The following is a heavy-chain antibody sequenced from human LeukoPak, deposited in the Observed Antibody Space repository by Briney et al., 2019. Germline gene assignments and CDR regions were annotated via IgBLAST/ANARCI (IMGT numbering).Heavy chain of an antibody. CDR1: GGSISSSNYY. CDR2: MYHSGSP. D-gene: IGHD3-10*01. J-gene: IGHJ6*04. Sequence: SETLSLTCTVSGGSISSSNYYWGWIRQPPGKGPEWIGSMYHSGSPYYNPPLKSRLTISVDTSKNQFSLKLSSVTAADTAVYYCARQYRDFYGSWSYAGMDVWGKGTTVTVSS. V-gene: IGHV4-39*01. CDR3: ARQYRDFYGSWSYAGMDV.